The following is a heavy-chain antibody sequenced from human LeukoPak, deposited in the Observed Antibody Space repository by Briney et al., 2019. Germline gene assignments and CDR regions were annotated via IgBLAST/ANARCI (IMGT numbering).Heavy chain of an antibody. CDR1: GFTFSDYY. D-gene: IGHD3-3*01. CDR2: ISSRGTIT. CDR3: VIDREWLQFHY. J-gene: IGHJ4*02. V-gene: IGHV3-11*01. Sequence: GGSLRLSCVASGFTFSDYYMSWIRQAPGKGLEWVSHISSRGTITYYADSVKGRFTISRDNAKNSLCLQMNSLRAEDTAVYYCVIDREWLQFHYWGPGTLVSVSS.